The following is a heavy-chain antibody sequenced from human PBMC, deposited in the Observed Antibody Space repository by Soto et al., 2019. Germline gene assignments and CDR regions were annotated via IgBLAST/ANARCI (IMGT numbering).Heavy chain of an antibody. J-gene: IGHJ4*02. CDR1: GFTFSSYA. D-gene: IGHD6-13*01. CDR2: ISSNGGST. V-gene: IGHV3-64D*06. CDR3: VIVPPRTIAGYSD. Sequence: GGSLRLSCSASGFTFSSYAMHWVRQAPGKGLEYVSAISSNGGSTYYADSVKGRFTISRDNSKNTLYLQMSSLRAEDTAVYYCVIVPPRTIAGYSDWGQGTLVSVS.